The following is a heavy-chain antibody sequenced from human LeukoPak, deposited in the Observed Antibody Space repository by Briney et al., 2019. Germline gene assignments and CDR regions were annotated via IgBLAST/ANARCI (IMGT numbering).Heavy chain of an antibody. CDR3: ARGGNSGWRTPNDDY. D-gene: IGHD6-19*01. J-gene: IGHJ4*02. V-gene: IGHV1-18*01. CDR2: ISAYNGNT. Sequence: VASVRVSCKASGYTFTTYGISWVRQAPGQGLEWMGWISAYNGNTNYAQKLQGRLTMTTDTSTSAAYMELRSLRYDDTAVYYCARGGNSGWRTPNDDYWGQGTLVTVSS. CDR1: GYTFTTYG.